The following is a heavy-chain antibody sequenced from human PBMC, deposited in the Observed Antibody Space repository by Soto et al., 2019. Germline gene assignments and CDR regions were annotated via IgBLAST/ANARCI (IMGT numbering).Heavy chain of an antibody. V-gene: IGHV3-23*01. CDR3: AARGDRDALEI. Sequence: EVQLLESGGGLVQPGGSLRLSCVASESTFRTYAMNWVRQAPGKGLEWVSAISIGGGTTFYADSVKGRFAISRDNSKNTLFLQINTLRAEDTALYHCAARGDRDALEIWGQGTMVTVSS. CDR2: ISIGGGTT. D-gene: IGHD3-10*01. CDR1: ESTFRTYA. J-gene: IGHJ3*02.